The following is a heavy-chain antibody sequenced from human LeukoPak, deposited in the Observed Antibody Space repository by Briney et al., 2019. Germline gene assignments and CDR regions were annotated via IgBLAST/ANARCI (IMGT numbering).Heavy chain of an antibody. V-gene: IGHV3-30*02. CDR1: GFTFSSYG. CDR2: IQSDGSNK. CDR3: AKDRWTGFSAIDS. D-gene: IGHD3/OR15-3a*01. Sequence: GGSLRLSCAASGFTFSSYGMHWVRQAPGKGLEWVAFIQSDGSNKYCADSVRGRFTISRDNSKNTLYLQMNSLRAEDTAVFYCAKDRWTGFSAIDSWGQGTLVTVSS. J-gene: IGHJ4*02.